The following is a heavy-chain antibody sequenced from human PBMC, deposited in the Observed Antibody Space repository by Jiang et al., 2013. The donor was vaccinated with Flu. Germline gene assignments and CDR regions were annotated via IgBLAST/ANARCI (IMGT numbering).Heavy chain of an antibody. V-gene: IGHV4-39*01. J-gene: IGHJ3*01. Sequence: PGLVKPSETLSLSCAVSGGSMKSTSYLWGWIRQSREGPGVDGEYRLWWKHLVQSSLQRRVTISIDMSRNQFSLRLRSATAADTALYYCARHITGAAPIWFGRYAFDLWGHGNQVLVSS. CDR3: ARHITGAAPIWFGRYAFDL. CDR1: GGSMKSTSYL. D-gene: IGHD3-10*01. CDR2: RLWWKH.